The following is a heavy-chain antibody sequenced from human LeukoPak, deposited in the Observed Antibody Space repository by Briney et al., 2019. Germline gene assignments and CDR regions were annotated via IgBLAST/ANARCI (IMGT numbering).Heavy chain of an antibody. J-gene: IGHJ4*02. Sequence: ASVKVSCKASGYTFTSYGISWVRQGLGQGVERMLWIRAYNGNTNYAQKLQGGVTMTTDTSTSTAYMELRSLRSDDTAVYYCARDIVATVGGYWGQGTLVTVSS. CDR3: ARDIVATVGGY. CDR2: IRAYNGNT. D-gene: IGHD5-12*01. V-gene: IGHV1-18*04. CDR1: GYTFTSYG.